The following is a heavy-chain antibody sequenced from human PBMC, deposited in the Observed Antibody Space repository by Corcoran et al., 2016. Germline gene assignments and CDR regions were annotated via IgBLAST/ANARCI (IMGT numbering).Heavy chain of an antibody. V-gene: IGHV1-3*01. J-gene: IGHJ6*02. CDR2: INAGNGNT. D-gene: IGHD6-6*01. CDR1: GYTFTSYA. CDR3: ARETRVYYYYGMDV. Sequence: QVQLVQSGAEVKKPGASVKVSCKASGYTFTSYAMHWVRQAPGQRLEWMGWINAGNGNTKYSQKFQGRVTITRDTSASTAYMELSSLRSEDKAVYYCARETRVYYYYGMDVWGQGTTVTVSS.